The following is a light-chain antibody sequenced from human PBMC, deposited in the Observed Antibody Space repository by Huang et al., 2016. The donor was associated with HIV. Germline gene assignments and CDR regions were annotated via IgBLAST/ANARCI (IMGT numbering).Light chain of an antibody. CDR2: QAS. CDR1: QSINSW. Sequence: DIQMTQSPSTLSASVGDRVTITCRSSQSINSWLAWYQQKPGKAPKLLIYQASSFESGVPSRFSGSGSGTEFTLTISSLQPDDFATYYCQQYNSYPYTFGQGTKLEIK. V-gene: IGKV1-5*03. J-gene: IGKJ2*01. CDR3: QQYNSYPYT.